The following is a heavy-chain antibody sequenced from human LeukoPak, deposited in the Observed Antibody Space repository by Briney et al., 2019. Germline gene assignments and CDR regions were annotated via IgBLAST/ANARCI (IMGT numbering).Heavy chain of an antibody. J-gene: IGHJ4*02. CDR2: IYPGDSHT. D-gene: IGHD6-13*01. CDR1: GYSFTSYW. CDR3: ARPLRGAPAGNFVY. V-gene: IGHV5-51*01. Sequence: RESLKISCKGSGYSFTSYWIGWVRQMPGKGLEWMGIIYPGDSHTRYSPSFQGQVTMSADKSISTAYLQWSSLQASDTAMYYCARPLRGAPAGNFVYWGQGTLVTVSS.